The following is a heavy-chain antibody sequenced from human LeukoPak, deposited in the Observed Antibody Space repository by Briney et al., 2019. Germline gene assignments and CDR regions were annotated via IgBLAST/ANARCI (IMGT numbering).Heavy chain of an antibody. J-gene: IGHJ6*02. CDR1: GSMYNYY. CDR2: IHYNGIT. V-gene: IGHV4-59*08. Sequence: SETLSLTCTVSGSMYNYYWSWIRQPPGKGLEWIGYIHYNGITNYSPSLKSRVTMSLDTSKNQVSLKLNSVSAADTAVYYCASQDRLIVVVVGATVSSDYGMDVWGQGTTVTVSS. CDR3: ASQDRLIVVVVGATVSSDYGMDV. D-gene: IGHD2-15*01.